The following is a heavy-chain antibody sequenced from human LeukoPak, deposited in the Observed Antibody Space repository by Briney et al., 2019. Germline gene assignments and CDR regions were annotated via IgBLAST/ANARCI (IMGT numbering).Heavy chain of an antibody. CDR2: IYYSGST. V-gene: IGHV4-39*07. Sequence: SETLSLTCTVSGGSISSSSYYWGWIRQPPGKGLEWIGSIYYSGSTYYNPSLKSRVTISVDTSKNQFSLKLSSVTAADTAVYYCARERSATHLPPDYWGQGTLVTVSS. CDR1: GGSISSSSYY. D-gene: IGHD3-3*01. J-gene: IGHJ4*02. CDR3: ARERSATHLPPDY.